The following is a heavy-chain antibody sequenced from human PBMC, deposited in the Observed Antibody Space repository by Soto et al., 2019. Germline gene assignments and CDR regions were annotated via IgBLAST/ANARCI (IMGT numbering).Heavy chain of an antibody. CDR2: ISGSGGST. Sequence: GGSLRLSCAASGFIFSTYSMNWVRQAPGKGLEWVSTISGSGGSTYYADSVKGRFTISRDNSKNTLYLQMNSLRAEDTAVYYCAKDQGSSWYEIDYWGQGTLVTVSS. J-gene: IGHJ4*02. D-gene: IGHD6-13*01. V-gene: IGHV3-23*01. CDR1: GFIFSTYS. CDR3: AKDQGSSWYEIDY.